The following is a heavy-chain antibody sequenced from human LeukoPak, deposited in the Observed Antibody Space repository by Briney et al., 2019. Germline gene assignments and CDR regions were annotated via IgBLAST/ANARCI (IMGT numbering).Heavy chain of an antibody. J-gene: IGHJ4*02. V-gene: IGHV3-74*03. Sequence: PGGSLRLFCGVSGFTFSSYWMHWVRQYPGEGLLWVSRINSDGGTTTYADSVKGRFTISRDNAENTLYLQMNSLRAEDTAVYYCARGGQYYYDSSGNPDFDYWGQGTLVTVSS. CDR1: GFTFSSYW. CDR3: ARGGQYYYDSSGNPDFDY. D-gene: IGHD3-22*01. CDR2: INSDGGTT.